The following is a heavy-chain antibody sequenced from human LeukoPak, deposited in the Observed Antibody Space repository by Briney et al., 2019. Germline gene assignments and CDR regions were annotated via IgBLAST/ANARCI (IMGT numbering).Heavy chain of an antibody. CDR3: ARAGGSGSYSGDY. CDR1: EFTFSSYA. Sequence: GGSLRLSCVASEFTFSSYAMNWVRRAPGKGLEWVSYISSSSSDIYYADSVKGRFTISRDNAKNSLYLQMNSLRDEDTAVYYCARAGGSGSYSGDYWGQGTLVTVSS. V-gene: IGHV3-48*02. J-gene: IGHJ4*02. D-gene: IGHD1-26*01. CDR2: ISSSSSDI.